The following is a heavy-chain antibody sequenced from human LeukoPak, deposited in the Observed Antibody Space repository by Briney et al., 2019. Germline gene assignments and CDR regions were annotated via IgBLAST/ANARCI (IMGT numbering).Heavy chain of an antibody. Sequence: SVKVSCKASGYTFTSYGISWVRQAPGQGLEWMGGIIPIFGTANYAQKFQGRVTITTDESTSTAYMELSSLRSEDTAVYYCARAPYYYDSNGPDDFDIWGQGTMVTVSS. CDR1: GYTFTSYG. CDR2: IIPIFGTA. CDR3: ARAPYYYDSNGPDDFDI. V-gene: IGHV1-69*05. D-gene: IGHD3-22*01. J-gene: IGHJ3*02.